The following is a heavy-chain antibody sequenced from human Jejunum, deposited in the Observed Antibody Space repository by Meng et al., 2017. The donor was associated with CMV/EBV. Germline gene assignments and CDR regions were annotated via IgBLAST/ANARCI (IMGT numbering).Heavy chain of an antibody. J-gene: IGHJ4*02. CDR1: GDSVSSNTVA. CDR2: TYYRSKWYS. D-gene: IGHD6-13*01. Sequence: QLQHSSPGLVNPSQTLSLTCAISGDSVSSNTVARNWIRLSPSRGLEWLGRTYYRSKWYSEYTVSVRSRISITPDTSKNQFSLQLTSVTPDDTAVYYCARGEDSSLDYWGQGTLVTVSS. CDR3: ARGEDSSLDY. V-gene: IGHV6-1*01.